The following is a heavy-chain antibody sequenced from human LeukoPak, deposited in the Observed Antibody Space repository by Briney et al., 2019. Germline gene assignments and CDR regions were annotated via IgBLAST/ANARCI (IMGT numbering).Heavy chain of an antibody. D-gene: IGHD5-12*01. CDR2: ISYDGSNK. CDR3: ARGRLRSQHYFDY. Sequence: GGSLRLSCAASGFTFSSYAMHWVRQAPGKGLEWVAVISYDGSNKYYADSVKGRFTISRDNSKNTLYLQMNSLRAEDTAVYYCARGRLRSQHYFDYWGQGTLVTVSS. J-gene: IGHJ4*02. V-gene: IGHV3-30-3*01. CDR1: GFTFSSYA.